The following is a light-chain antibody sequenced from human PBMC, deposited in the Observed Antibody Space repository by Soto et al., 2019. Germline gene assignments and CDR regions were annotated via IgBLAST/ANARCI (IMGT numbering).Light chain of an antibody. Sequence: QSALTQPPSVSGSPGQSVTISCTGTSTDFVSYNRVSWYQQPPGTAPKLMIYEVSKRPSGVPDRFSGSKSGNTASLTISGLQAADEADYYCSLYTSENAYVFGTGTKVTLL. CDR1: STDFVSYNR. J-gene: IGLJ1*01. V-gene: IGLV2-18*01. CDR3: SLYTSENAYV. CDR2: EVS.